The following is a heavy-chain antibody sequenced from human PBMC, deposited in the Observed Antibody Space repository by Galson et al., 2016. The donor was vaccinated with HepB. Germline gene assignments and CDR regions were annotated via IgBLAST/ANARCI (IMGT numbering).Heavy chain of an antibody. Sequence: QSGAEVKKPGESLEISCKGSGYSFTSYWIAWVRQMPGKGLEWMGIIYPGDSDTRYSPSFQGQVTISVDKSISTAYLQWSCLKASDPAMYFCARRRDTASSARYFDYWAQGTLVTVSS. CDR1: GYSFTSYW. D-gene: IGHD1-26*01. V-gene: IGHV5-51*01. CDR2: IYPGDSDT. CDR3: ARRRDTASSARYFDY. J-gene: IGHJ4*02.